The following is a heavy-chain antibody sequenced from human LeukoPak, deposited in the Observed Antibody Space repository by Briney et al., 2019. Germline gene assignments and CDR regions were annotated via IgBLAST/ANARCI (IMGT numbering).Heavy chain of an antibody. Sequence: ASVKVSCKASGYTLTGYYMYWVGQAPGQGLEWMGWINPESGGTNYAQKFQGRVTMTGDTSISTAYMELSRLRSDNTDVYYCAKSSGVVPADMSYYYYYYYMDVWGKGTTVTVSS. CDR1: GYTLTGYY. CDR3: AKSSGVVPADMSYYYYYYYMDV. V-gene: IGHV1-2*02. CDR2: INPESGGT. D-gene: IGHD2-2*01. J-gene: IGHJ6*03.